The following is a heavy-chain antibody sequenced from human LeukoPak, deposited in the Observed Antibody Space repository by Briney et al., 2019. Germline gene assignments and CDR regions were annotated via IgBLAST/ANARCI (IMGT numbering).Heavy chain of an antibody. J-gene: IGHJ6*04. V-gene: IGHV3-7*01. CDR1: GFTFSRYW. CDR3: AELGITMIGGV. Sequence: GGSLRLSCAASGFTFSRYWMSWVRQAPGKGLEWVATITKDGAEKYYVDSVKGRFTISRDNAENSLYLQMNSLRAEDTAVYYCAELGITMIGGVWGKGTTVTISS. D-gene: IGHD3-10*02. CDR2: ITKDGAEK.